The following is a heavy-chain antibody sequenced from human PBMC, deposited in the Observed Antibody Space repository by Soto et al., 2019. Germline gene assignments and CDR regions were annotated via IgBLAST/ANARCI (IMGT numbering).Heavy chain of an antibody. J-gene: IGHJ4*02. CDR1: GGSISSGDYY. Sequence: SETLSLTCTVSGGSISSGDYYWSWIRQPPGKGLEWIGYIYYSGSTYYNPSLKSRVTISVDTSKNQFSLKLSSVTAADTAVYYCARVGETYYDILTGYLPHFDYWGQGTLVTVS. V-gene: IGHV4-30-4*01. D-gene: IGHD3-9*01. CDR3: ARVGETYYDILTGYLPHFDY. CDR2: IYYSGST.